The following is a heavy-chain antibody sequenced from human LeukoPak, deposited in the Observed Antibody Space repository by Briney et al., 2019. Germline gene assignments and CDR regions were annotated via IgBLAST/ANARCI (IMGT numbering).Heavy chain of an antibody. D-gene: IGHD3-9*01. CDR3: ARHPDLLRYFDWLSRGFDP. Sequence: SETLSLTCTVSGGSISSSSYYWGWIRQPPGKGLEWIGSIYYSGSTYYNPSLKSRVTISADTSKNQFSLKLSSVIAADTAVYYCARHPDLLRYFDWLSRGFDPWGQGTLVTVSS. V-gene: IGHV4-39*01. CDR2: IYYSGST. J-gene: IGHJ5*02. CDR1: GGSISSSSYY.